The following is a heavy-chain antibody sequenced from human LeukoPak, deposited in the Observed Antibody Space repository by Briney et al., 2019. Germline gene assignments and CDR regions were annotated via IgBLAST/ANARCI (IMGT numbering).Heavy chain of an antibody. CDR3: ARGRYDAFDI. V-gene: IGHV1-8*02. CDR1: GGTFSSYA. CDR2: MNPNSGNT. Sequence: GASVKVSCKASGGTFSSYAISWVRQATGQGLEWMGWMNPNSGNTGYAQKFQGRVTMTRNTSISTAYMELSSLRSEDTAVYYCARGRYDAFDIWGQGTMVTVSS. J-gene: IGHJ3*02.